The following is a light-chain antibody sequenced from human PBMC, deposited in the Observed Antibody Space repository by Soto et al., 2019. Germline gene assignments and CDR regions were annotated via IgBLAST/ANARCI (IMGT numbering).Light chain of an antibody. J-gene: IGKJ2*01. CDR2: KAS. Sequence: DIQMTQSPSTLSASVGDRVTITCRASQSISSWLAWYQQKPGKAPKLLIYKASSLESGVPSRFSGSGSGTEFTLIISSRQPDYFATYYCQQYNSYWYTFGQGTKPEIK. CDR3: QQYNSYWYT. CDR1: QSISSW. V-gene: IGKV1-5*03.